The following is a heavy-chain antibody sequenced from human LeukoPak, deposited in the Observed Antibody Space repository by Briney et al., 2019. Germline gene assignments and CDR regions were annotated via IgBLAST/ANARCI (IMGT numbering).Heavy chain of an antibody. V-gene: IGHV3-23*01. J-gene: IGHJ4*02. CDR1: GFTFSSFA. D-gene: IGHD6-13*01. Sequence: GGSLRLSCAASGFTFSSFAMSWVRQAPGKGLEWVSGISGSGASTYYADSVKGRFTISRDNSQNTLYLQMDSLRAEDTAVYYCAKARAGDITAAFNYWGQGTLVTVSS. CDR2: ISGSGAST. CDR3: AKARAGDITAAFNY.